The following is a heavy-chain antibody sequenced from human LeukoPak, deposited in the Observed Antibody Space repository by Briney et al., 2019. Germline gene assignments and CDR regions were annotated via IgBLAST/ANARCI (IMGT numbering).Heavy chain of an antibody. CDR2: IYSSGST. Sequence: PSETLSLTCTVSGGSISSGSYYWSWIRQPAGKGLEWIGRIYSSGSTQYNPSLKSRVTISVDTSKNEFSLNLSSVTAPDTAVFFCARITDSVVVPAAIQRPYYYMDLWGKGTTVTVPS. J-gene: IGHJ6*03. CDR3: ARITDSVVVPAAIQRPYYYMDL. CDR1: GGSISSGSYY. V-gene: IGHV4-61*02. D-gene: IGHD2-2*02.